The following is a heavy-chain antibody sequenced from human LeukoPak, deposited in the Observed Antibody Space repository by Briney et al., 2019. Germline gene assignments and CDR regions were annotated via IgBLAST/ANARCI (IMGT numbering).Heavy chain of an antibody. CDR3: ARDAIASSYWYFDL. Sequence: PSETLSLTCTVSGGSVSSGSYYWSWLRQPPGKGREWVGYIYLSGSTNYNPSLKSRVTISVDTSKNPFSLKLRSVTAADAAVYYCARDAIASSYWYFDLWGRGTLVTVSS. CDR2: IYLSGST. J-gene: IGHJ2*01. D-gene: IGHD2-2*01. V-gene: IGHV4-61*03. CDR1: GGSVSSGSYY.